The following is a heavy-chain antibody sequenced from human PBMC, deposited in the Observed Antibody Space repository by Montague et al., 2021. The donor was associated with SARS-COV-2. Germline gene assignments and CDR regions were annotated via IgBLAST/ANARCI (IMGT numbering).Heavy chain of an antibody. D-gene: IGHD4-23*01. CDR1: GGSSSGYY. Sequence: SETLSLTCAIYGGSSSGYYWTWIRQSPGKGLEWIAEINHSGTTNXNFNPSLRSRVTISVDTSKSQFSLKLSSVTAADTGVYYCARWDPQTLTLIGLRGKSASDYWGQGTLVTVSS. V-gene: IGHV4-34*01. CDR3: ARWDPQTLTLIGLRGKSASDY. CDR2: INHSGTT. J-gene: IGHJ4*02.